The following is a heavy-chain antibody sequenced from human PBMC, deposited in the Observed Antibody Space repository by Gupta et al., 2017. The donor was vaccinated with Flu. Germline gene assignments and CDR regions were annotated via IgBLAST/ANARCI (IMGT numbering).Heavy chain of an antibody. CDR2: LRSKANSYDK. V-gene: IGHV3-73*02. D-gene: IGHD3-22*01. CDR3: TRRSVDDSSGYYGY. J-gene: IGHJ4*02. CDR1: GFTLRGSA. Sequence: EVQLVESGRGLVQPGGSLTLSCAASGFTLRGSAMHWVRQASGKGLEWVGRLRSKANSYDKADSAAVKCRFTSSRDDSKNSAQLQMQRLKTADTAVYDCTRRSVDDSSGYYGYWGQGTMVTVSS.